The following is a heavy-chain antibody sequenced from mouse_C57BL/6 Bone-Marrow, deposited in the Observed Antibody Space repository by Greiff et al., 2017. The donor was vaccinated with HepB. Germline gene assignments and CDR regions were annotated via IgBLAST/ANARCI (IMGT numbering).Heavy chain of an antibody. CDR1: GYTFTSYW. CDR3: ARLYYYGSSYYFDY. V-gene: IGHV1-69*01. J-gene: IGHJ2*01. Sequence: VQLQQPGAELVMPGASVKLSCKASGYTFTSYWMHWVKQRPGQGLEWIGEIDPSDSYTNYNQKFKGKSTLTVDKSSSTAYMQLSSLTSEDSAVYYCARLYYYGSSYYFDYWGQGTTLTVSS. D-gene: IGHD1-1*01. CDR2: IDPSDSYT.